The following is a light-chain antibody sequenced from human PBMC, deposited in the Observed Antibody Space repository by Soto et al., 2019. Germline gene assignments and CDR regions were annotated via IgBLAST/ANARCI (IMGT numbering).Light chain of an antibody. CDR2: GAS. CDR1: QSISNN. V-gene: IGKV3-15*01. Sequence: EIVVTQSPASVSVSPGERATLSCRASQSISNNLAWYQQKLGQAPRLLIYGASTRATGIPARFSGTGSGTEFTLTISSLQSEDFAIYYCQQYNNWPPKYTFGQGTKLEIK. CDR3: QQYNNWPPKYT. J-gene: IGKJ2*01.